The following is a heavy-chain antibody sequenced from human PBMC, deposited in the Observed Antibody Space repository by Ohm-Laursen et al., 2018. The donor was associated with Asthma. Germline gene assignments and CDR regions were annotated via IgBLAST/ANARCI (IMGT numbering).Heavy chain of an antibody. J-gene: IGHJ6*02. CDR1: GFTFSRYA. V-gene: IGHV3-48*01. Sequence: GSLRLSCAAAGFTFSRYAMNWVRRAPGKGLEWVSYISKSTRTIKYADSVKGRFTISRDNAKNSLYLQMNSLRAEDTAVYYCARDKPENEVNGYYYGMDVWGQGTTVTVSS. CDR2: ISKSTRTI. D-gene: IGHD2-8*01. CDR3: ARDKPENEVNGYYYGMDV.